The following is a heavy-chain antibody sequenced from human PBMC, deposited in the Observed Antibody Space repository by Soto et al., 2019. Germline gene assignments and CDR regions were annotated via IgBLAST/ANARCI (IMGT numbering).Heavy chain of an antibody. J-gene: IGHJ6*03. CDR1: GFTFSSYA. CDR3: AKDLREGNYYYYYYMDV. Sequence: EVQLLESGGGLVQPGGSLRLSCAASGFTFSSYAMSWVRQAPGKGLEWVSAISGSGGSTYYADSVKGRFTISRDNSKNTLYLQMNSLRAEDTAVYYCAKDLREGNYYYYYYMDVWGKGTTVTVSS. V-gene: IGHV3-23*01. CDR2: ISGSGGST. D-gene: IGHD1-26*01.